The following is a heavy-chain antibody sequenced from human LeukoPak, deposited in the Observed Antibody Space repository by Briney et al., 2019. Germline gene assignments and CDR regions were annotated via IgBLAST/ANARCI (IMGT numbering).Heavy chain of an antibody. CDR3: AKDTHYSRRYYYGMDV. V-gene: IGHV3-23*01. D-gene: IGHD4-11*01. CDR1: GFTFSSYA. Sequence: GGSLRLSCTASGFTFSSYAMSWVRQAPGKGLEWVSAISGSGGSTYYADSVKGRFTISRDNSKNTLYLQMNSLRAEDTAVYYCAKDTHYSRRYYYGMDVWGQGTTVTVSS. CDR2: ISGSGGST. J-gene: IGHJ6*02.